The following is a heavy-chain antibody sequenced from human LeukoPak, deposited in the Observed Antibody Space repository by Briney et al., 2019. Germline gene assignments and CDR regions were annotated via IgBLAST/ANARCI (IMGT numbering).Heavy chain of an antibody. Sequence: ASVRVSCKASGNTFAGYYVHWVRQAPGQGLEWMGWINTHSGATNYTQHFQGRVTMTTDTSVTTAYMDLRGLRSEDTAVYYCARASGGSGHAPFDPWGQGTLVTVSS. V-gene: IGHV1-2*02. D-gene: IGHD2-15*01. CDR1: GNTFAGYY. CDR3: ARASGGSGHAPFDP. J-gene: IGHJ5*02. CDR2: INTHSGAT.